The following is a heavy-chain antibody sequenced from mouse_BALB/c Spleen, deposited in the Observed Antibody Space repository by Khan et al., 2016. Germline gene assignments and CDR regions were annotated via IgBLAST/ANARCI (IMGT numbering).Heavy chain of an antibody. D-gene: IGHD1-1*01. J-gene: IGHJ4*01. CDR2: ISYSDTT. Sequence: EVQLQESGPGLVKPSQSLSLTCTVTGYSITSDYAWNWIRQFPGNKLEWMGYISYSDTTSYNPSLKSRISITRDTSKNQFFLQLNSVTTEDTATYYCARGANYYQRRTDYWGQGTSVTVSS. CDR1: GYSITSDYA. V-gene: IGHV3-2*02. CDR3: ARGANYYQRRTDY.